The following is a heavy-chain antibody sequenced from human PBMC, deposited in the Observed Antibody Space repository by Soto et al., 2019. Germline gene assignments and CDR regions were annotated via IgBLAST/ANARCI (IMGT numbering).Heavy chain of an antibody. D-gene: IGHD2-2*01. J-gene: IGHJ4*02. CDR1: GFTFSTYT. CDR2: ISSASSYI. CDR3: ARGYCSSTSCWDY. Sequence: EVLLVESGGGLVKPGGSLRLSCAASGFTFSTYTMNWVRHAPGKGLEWVSSISSASSYIYYADSVKGQFTISRDNAKNSLYLQMNSLRAEDMAVYYCARGYCSSTSCWDYWGQGTLVTVSS. V-gene: IGHV3-21*01.